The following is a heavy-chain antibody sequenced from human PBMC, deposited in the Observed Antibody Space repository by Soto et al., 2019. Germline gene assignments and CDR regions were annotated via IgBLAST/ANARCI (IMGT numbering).Heavy chain of an antibody. CDR1: GFTFITCG. V-gene: IGHV3-33*01. CDR2: IWYDGSIK. D-gene: IGHD3-10*01. CDR3: ARGDYYGSGSDYFDY. Sequence: QVQLVESGGGVVQPGRSLRLSCAASGFTFITCGRHWVRQAPGKGLEWVAVIWYDGSIKYYADSVKGRFTISRDNSKNTLYLQMNSLRAEDTAVYYCARGDYYGSGSDYFDYWGQGTLVTVSS. J-gene: IGHJ4*02.